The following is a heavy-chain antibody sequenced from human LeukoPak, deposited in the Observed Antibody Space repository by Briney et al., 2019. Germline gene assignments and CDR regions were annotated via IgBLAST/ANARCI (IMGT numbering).Heavy chain of an antibody. J-gene: IGHJ5*02. CDR3: ARDYLPFSYYDFWSGYYSGNWFDP. D-gene: IGHD3-3*01. CDR2: VIPIFCSA. Sequence: SGKVSCTASGGTLSSYAISWVRQAPGPGVEWMGGVIPIFCSANYAQKFQGRVTITADESTSTAYMELSSLRSEDTAVYYCARDYLPFSYYDFWSGYYSGNWFDPWGQGTLVTVSS. V-gene: IGHV1-69*01. CDR1: GGTLSSYA.